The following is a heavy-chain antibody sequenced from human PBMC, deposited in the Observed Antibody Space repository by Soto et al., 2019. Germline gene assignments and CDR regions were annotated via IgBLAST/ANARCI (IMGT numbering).Heavy chain of an antibody. D-gene: IGHD5-18*01. CDR2: ISWNSGDI. V-gene: IGHV3-9*01. CDR3: AKDAIHVLLGYTYGAGGMDV. CDR1: GFTFDDYA. J-gene: IGHJ6*02. Sequence: EVQLVESGGDLVQPGRSLRLSCAASGFTFDDYAMHWVRLAPGKGLEWVSGISWNSGDIYYADSVKGRFTISRDNAKNSVYLQMNTLRPADTAMYYCAKDAIHVLLGYTYGAGGMDVWGQGTTVSVSS.